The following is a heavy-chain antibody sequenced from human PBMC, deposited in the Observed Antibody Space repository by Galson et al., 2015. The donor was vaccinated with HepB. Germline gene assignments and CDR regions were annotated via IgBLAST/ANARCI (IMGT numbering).Heavy chain of an antibody. V-gene: IGHV3-30*18. CDR3: ANERGSSRSPGY. D-gene: IGHD3-10*01. CDR2: ISYDGHQK. J-gene: IGHJ4*02. CDR1: GMSFSNSG. Sequence: SLRLSCAASGMSFSNSGMHWVRQAPGKGLEWVAVISYDGHQKYYVDPVKGRFIISRDNSKNTVYLQMNSLKTEDTAVYYCANERGSSRSPGYWGQGTLVSVSS.